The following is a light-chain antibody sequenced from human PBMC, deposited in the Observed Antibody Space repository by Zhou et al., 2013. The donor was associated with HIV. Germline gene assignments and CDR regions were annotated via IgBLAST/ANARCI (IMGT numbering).Light chain of an antibody. CDR2: DAS. Sequence: DIQMTQSPSTLSASVGDRVTITCQASQGISRNLNWYQQKPGKAPKLLIYDASNLETGVPSRFSGKGSGTHYTLTISSLQPEDIATYYCQEYDNLPYTFGQGTKLEIK. J-gene: IGKJ2*01. CDR3: QEYDNLPYT. CDR1: QGISRN. V-gene: IGKV1-33*01.